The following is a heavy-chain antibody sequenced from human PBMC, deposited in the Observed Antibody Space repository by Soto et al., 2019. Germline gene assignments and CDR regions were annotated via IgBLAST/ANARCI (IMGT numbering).Heavy chain of an antibody. CDR1: GGSISSDSSF. D-gene: IGHD3-22*01. J-gene: IGHJ2*01. Sequence: QLQLQESGPGLVKPSETLSLTCSVSGGSISSDSSFWGWIRQPPGNGLEWIGRIYYSGTTYDSPSLTSRVSMSVDTCRNQFPLKLSSVTAWDTAVYYCATHHGCSHSSGHRFCWCFDLWGRGTLVNVSP. CDR3: ATHHGCSHSSGHRFCWCFDL. V-gene: IGHV4-39*01. CDR2: IYYSGTT.